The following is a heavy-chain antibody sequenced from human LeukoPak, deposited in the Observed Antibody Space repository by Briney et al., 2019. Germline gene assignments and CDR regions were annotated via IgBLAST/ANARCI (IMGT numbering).Heavy chain of an antibody. V-gene: IGHV2-70*01. J-gene: IGHJ4*02. Sequence: SGPTLVKPPQTLTLACTFSGFSLTTRDVSVSWIRQPPGKALEWLALIDWDDDKYYSTSLKTRLTISKDTSKNQVVLTMTNMDPVDTATYYCARGLLHGAFDYWGQGTLVTVSS. CDR3: ARGLLHGAFDY. CDR1: GFSLTTRDVS. CDR2: IDWDDDK. D-gene: IGHD1-26*01.